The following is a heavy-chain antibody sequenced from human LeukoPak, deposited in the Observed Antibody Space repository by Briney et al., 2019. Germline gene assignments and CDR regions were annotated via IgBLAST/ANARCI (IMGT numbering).Heavy chain of an antibody. CDR1: GFTFSSYG. J-gene: IGHJ3*02. CDR2: IRYDGSNI. Sequence: PGGSLRLSCAASGFTFSSYGMHWVRQAPGKGLEWVSFIRYDGSNIYYADSVKGRFTISREHAKNTLYLQMNSLRAEDTAVYYCRYYDNSGYYYGYAFDNWGQGTMVTVSS. V-gene: IGHV3-30*02. CDR3: RYYDNSGYYYGYAFDN. D-gene: IGHD3-22*01.